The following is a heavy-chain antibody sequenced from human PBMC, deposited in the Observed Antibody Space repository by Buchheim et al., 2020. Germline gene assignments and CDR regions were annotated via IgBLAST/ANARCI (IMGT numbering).Heavy chain of an antibody. J-gene: IGHJ4*02. V-gene: IGHV3-7*01. CDR3: ARFHITMDH. CDR1: GFSFSSYI. D-gene: IGHD3-10*01. CDR2: IKQDGSEK. Sequence: VHLVESGGGVVQPGKSLRLSCAASGFSFSSYIMHWVRQAPGKALEWVANIKQDGSEKYYVDSVKGRFTISRDNAKNSLYLQMNSLRAEDTAVYYCARFHITMDHWGQGTL.